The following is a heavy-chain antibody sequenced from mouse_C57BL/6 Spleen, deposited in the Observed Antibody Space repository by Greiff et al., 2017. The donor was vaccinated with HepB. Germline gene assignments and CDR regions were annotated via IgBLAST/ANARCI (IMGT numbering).Heavy chain of an antibody. V-gene: IGHV5-4*01. CDR1: GFTFSSYA. CDR3: AREEDDYDGYAMDY. CDR2: ISDGGSYT. D-gene: IGHD2-4*01. J-gene: IGHJ4*01. Sequence: EVQVVESGGGLVKPGGSLKLSCAASGFTFSSYAMSWVRQTPEKRLEWVATISDGGSYTYYPDNVKGRFTISRDNAKNNLYLQMSHLKSEDTAMYYCAREEDDYDGYAMDYWGQGTSVTVSS.